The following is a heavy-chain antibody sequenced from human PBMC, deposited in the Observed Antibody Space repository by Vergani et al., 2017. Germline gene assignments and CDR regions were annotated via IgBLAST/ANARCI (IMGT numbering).Heavy chain of an antibody. D-gene: IGHD6-13*01. Sequence: QVQLKESGPGLVKPSETLSLTCTVSNYIISSNAYYWGCIRQAPGRGLEWIGSLHHNGATSHNPSLRSRVTRSVDTSKNQFALSLNSVSDADTAIYYCARDERRPWSNSWARFEYRGLGIPGTVSS. V-gene: IGHV4-38-2*02. CDR2: LHHNGAT. CDR3: ARDERRPWSNSWARFEY. J-gene: IGHJ4*02. CDR1: NYIISSNAYY.